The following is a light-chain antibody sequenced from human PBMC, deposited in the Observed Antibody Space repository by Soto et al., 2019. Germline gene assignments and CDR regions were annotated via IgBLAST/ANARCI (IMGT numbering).Light chain of an antibody. CDR1: SSDVGGYDY. V-gene: IGLV2-14*01. CDR3: SSHRSSSTLCWV. CDR2: DVS. Sequence: QSALTQPASVSGSPGQSITISCTGTSSDVGGYDYVSWYQQHPGKAPKLLIYDVSNRPPGISNRFSGSKSGNTASLTISGLQAEDEADYYCSSHRSSSTLCWVFGGGTKLTVL. J-gene: IGLJ3*02.